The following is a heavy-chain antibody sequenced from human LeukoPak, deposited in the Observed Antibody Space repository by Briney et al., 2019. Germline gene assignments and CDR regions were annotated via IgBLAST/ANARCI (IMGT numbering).Heavy chain of an antibody. CDR2: IIPIFGTA. D-gene: IGHD6-13*01. CDR1: GGTFSSYA. J-gene: IGHJ5*02. V-gene: IGHV1-69*01. CDR3: ARDQQQLFRFDP. Sequence: SVKVSCKASGGTFSSYAISRVRQAPGQGLEWMGGIIPIFGTANYAQKFQGRVTITADESTSTAYMELSSLRSEDTAVYYCARDQQQLFRFDPWGQGTLVTVSS.